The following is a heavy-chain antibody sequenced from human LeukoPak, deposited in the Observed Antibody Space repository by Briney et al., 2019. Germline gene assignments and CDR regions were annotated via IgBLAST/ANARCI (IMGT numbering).Heavy chain of an antibody. J-gene: IGHJ5*02. V-gene: IGHV4-34*01. CDR1: GGSFSGYY. Sequence: SETLSLTCAVYGGSFSGYYWSWIRQPPGKGLEWIGEINHSGSTNYNPSLKSRVTISVDTSKNQFSLKLSSVIAADTAVYYCARTQQLGNWFDPWGQGTLVTVSS. D-gene: IGHD6-13*01. CDR3: ARTQQLGNWFDP. CDR2: INHSGST.